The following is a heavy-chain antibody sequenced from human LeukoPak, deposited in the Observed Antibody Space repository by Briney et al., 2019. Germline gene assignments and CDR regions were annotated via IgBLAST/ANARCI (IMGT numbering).Heavy chain of an antibody. Sequence: PGGSLRLSCAASGLTFSSFSMNWVRQAPGKGLEWVSSISSSSSYIYYADSVKGRFTISRDNAKNSLYLQMNSLRAEDTAVYYCASEVYDSSGYYYWGQGALVTVSS. V-gene: IGHV3-21*01. CDR1: GLTFSSFS. CDR3: ASEVYDSSGYYY. CDR2: ISSSSSYI. J-gene: IGHJ4*02. D-gene: IGHD3-22*01.